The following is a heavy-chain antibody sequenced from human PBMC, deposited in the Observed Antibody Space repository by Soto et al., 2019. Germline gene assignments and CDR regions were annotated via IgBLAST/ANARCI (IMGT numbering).Heavy chain of an antibody. Sequence: ASAKVSCKASGYTFTGYYIHWVRQAPGQGLEWMGWINPKSGDTNYAQKFQGRVSMTRDTSITTAYMEVSRLKSDDTAVYYCARGSPRMGALPTYWGQGTLVTVSS. V-gene: IGHV1-2*02. D-gene: IGHD1-26*01. CDR2: INPKSGDT. CDR3: ARGSPRMGALPTY. CDR1: GYTFTGYY. J-gene: IGHJ4*02.